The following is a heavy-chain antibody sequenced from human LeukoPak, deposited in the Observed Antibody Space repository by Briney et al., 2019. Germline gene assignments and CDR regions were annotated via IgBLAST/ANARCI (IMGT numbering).Heavy chain of an antibody. J-gene: IGHJ4*02. CDR1: GFTFSSYA. D-gene: IGHD1-20*01. V-gene: IGHV3-23*01. CDR3: AKDPSNLITGTSFDY. Sequence: PGGSLRLSCAASGFTFSSYAMSWVRQAPGKGLEWVSAISGSGGSTYYADSVKGRFTISRDNSKNTLYLQMNSLRAEDTAVYYCAKDPSNLITGTSFDYWGQGTLVTVSS. CDR2: ISGSGGST.